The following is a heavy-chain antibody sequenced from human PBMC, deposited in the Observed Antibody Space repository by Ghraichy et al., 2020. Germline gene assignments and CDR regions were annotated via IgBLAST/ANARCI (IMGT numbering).Heavy chain of an antibody. CDR2: INPNTGDP. J-gene: IGHJ4*02. CDR1: GYTFSVNY. Sequence: ASVKVSCKASGYTFSVNYIHWVRQAPGQGLEWMGWINPNTGDPNLAQKFQGRVTMTRDTSISTVYMELTDLNSNDTALYYCARGPRGYLDYWGQGTRVTVSS. D-gene: IGHD3-10*01. V-gene: IGHV1-2*02. CDR3: ARGPRGYLDY.